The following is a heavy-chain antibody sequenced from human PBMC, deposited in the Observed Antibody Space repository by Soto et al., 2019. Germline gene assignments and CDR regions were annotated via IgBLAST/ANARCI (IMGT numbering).Heavy chain of an antibody. CDR3: ARDKEHIVVVAAIGPFDS. CDR2: ISAYNGHT. D-gene: IGHD2-21*02. CDR1: GYTFTTYG. V-gene: IGHV1-18*01. J-gene: IGHJ4*02. Sequence: ASVKVSCKASGYTFTTYGLTWVRQAPGQGLEWMGWISAYNGHTNYAQKFQGRVTMTTDTSTSTAYMELRSLRSDDTAVYYCARDKEHIVVVAAIGPFDSWGQGTLVTVSS.